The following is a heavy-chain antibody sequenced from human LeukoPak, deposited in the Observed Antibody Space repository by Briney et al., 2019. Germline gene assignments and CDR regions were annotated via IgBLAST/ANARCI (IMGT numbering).Heavy chain of an antibody. D-gene: IGHD2-21*02. CDR3: TTGIVVVTAIMGNAFDI. V-gene: IGHV3-15*01. CDR1: GFTFSNAW. Sequence: GGSLRLSCAASGFTFSNAWMSWVRQAPGKGLEWVGRIKSKTDGGTTDYAAPVKGRFTISRDDSKNTLYLQMNSLKTKDTAVYYCTTGIVVVTAIMGNAFDIWGQGTMVTVSS. CDR2: IKSKTDGGTT. J-gene: IGHJ3*02.